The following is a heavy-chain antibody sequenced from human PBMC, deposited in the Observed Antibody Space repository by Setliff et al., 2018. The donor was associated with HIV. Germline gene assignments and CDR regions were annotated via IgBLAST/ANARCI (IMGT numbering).Heavy chain of an antibody. D-gene: IGHD6-19*01. V-gene: IGHV1-2*02. CDR1: GYTFTGHY. CDR3: ANGYSSGWYLVTAFDI. CDR2: VNPNSGDA. Sequence: GASVKVSCKASGYTFTGHYLHWVRQAPGQGLEWLGWVNPNSGDAIYAQNFQGRVTMTRDTSINAAYMELRGLRSDDTAVYYCANGYSSGWYLVTAFDIWGQGTMVTVSS. J-gene: IGHJ3*02.